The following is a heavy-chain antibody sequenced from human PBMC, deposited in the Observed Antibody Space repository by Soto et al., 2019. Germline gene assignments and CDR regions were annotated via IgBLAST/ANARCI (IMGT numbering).Heavy chain of an antibody. CDR1: GYSFTSYW. V-gene: IGHV5-51*01. CDR3: ARQRSYGSGTNLIDY. D-gene: IGHD3-10*01. J-gene: IGHJ4*02. CDR2: IYPGDSDT. Sequence: GESLKISCKGSGYSFTSYWIGWVRQMPGKGLEWMGIIYPGDSDTRYSPSFQGQVTISADKSISTAYLQWSSLKASDTAMYYCARQRSYGSGTNLIDYWGQGTLVTVSS.